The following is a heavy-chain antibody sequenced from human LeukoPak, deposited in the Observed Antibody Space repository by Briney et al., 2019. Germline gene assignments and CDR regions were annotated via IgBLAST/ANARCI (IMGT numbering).Heavy chain of an antibody. CDR2: IIGGAGST. D-gene: IGHD2-2*01. CDR1: GFSPTSTW. J-gene: IGHJ4*02. V-gene: IGHV3-23*01. Sequence: RGCLRHSCVQPGFSPTSTWIRCVCHTPQRRLEWGSRIIGGAGSTYYAHSVKGRFNISGYNSKKTMFLKMKSLRVEDTAVYYCAQGAGYQFDCWGQGILVTV. CDR3: AQGAGYQFDC.